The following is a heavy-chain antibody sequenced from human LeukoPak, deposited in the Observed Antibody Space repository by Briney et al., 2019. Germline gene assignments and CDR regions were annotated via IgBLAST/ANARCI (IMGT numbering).Heavy chain of an antibody. Sequence: GGSLRLSCAASGFTFSSYEMNWVRQAPGKGLEWVSYISSSGSTIYYADSVKGRFTISRDNAKNSLYLQMNSLRAEDTAVYYCASVGYCGGDFYSAHFDYWGQGTLVTVSS. D-gene: IGHD2-21*02. CDR1: GFTFSSYE. J-gene: IGHJ4*02. CDR3: ASVGYCGGDFYSAHFDY. V-gene: IGHV3-48*03. CDR2: ISSSGSTI.